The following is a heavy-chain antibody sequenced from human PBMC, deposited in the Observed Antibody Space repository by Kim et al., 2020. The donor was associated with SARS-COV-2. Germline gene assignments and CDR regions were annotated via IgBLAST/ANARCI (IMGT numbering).Heavy chain of an antibody. J-gene: IGHJ6*02. CDR1: RFTFSSYA. V-gene: IGHV3-30-3*01. Sequence: GGSLRLSCAASRFTFSSYAMHWVRQAPGKGLEWVAVISYDGSNKYYADSVKGRFTISRDNSKNTLYLQMNSLRAEDTAVYYCARYDSSGWYGDYYGMDVWGQGTTVTVSS. CDR3: ARYDSSGWYGDYYGMDV. D-gene: IGHD6-19*01. CDR2: ISYDGSNK.